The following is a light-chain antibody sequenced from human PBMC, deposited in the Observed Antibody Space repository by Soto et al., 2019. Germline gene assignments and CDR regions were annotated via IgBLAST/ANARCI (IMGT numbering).Light chain of an antibody. CDR2: AAC. CDR3: QQSHSIPFT. V-gene: IGKV1-39*01. CDR1: QSISNS. Sequence: DIPMTQSPSSLSASVGDRVTITCRATQSISNSLNWYQHKPGEAPKLLMYAACTLQSGVPSRSSCGGSGTDFTLTISSLQPEDFATYFCQQSHSIPFTFGPGTKVDIE. J-gene: IGKJ3*01.